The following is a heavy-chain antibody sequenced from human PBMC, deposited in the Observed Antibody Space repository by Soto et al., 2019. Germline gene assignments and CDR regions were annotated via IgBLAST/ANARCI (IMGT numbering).Heavy chain of an antibody. Sequence: GGSLRLSCAASGFTFSIYAMHWVLQAPGKGLEWVAVIWYDGSVKYYADSVKGRFTVSRDNSKSTLYLQMNSLRADDTAVYYCAKEIKPSGMDVWGQGTTVTVSS. CDR2: IWYDGSVK. V-gene: IGHV3-33*06. CDR3: AKEIKPSGMDV. CDR1: GFTFSIYA. J-gene: IGHJ6*02.